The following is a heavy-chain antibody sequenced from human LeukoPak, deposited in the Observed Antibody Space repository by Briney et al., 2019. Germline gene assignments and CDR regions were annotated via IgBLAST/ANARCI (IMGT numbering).Heavy chain of an antibody. V-gene: IGHV3-23*01. D-gene: IGHD5-24*01. Sequence: GASLRLSCAASGFTFSSYAMSWVRQAPGKGLEWVSAISGSGGSTYYADSVKGRFTISRDNSKNTLYLQMNSLRAEDTAVYYCAKTFRWLQGGEYYFDYWGQGTLVTVSS. CDR3: AKTFRWLQGGEYYFDY. CDR1: GFTFSSYA. CDR2: ISGSGGST. J-gene: IGHJ4*02.